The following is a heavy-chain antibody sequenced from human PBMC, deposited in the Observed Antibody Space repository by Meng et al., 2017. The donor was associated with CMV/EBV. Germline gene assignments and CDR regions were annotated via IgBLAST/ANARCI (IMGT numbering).Heavy chain of an antibody. CDR3: ARDLRVDSSSYYYFDY. J-gene: IGHJ4*02. D-gene: IGHD6-13*01. CDR1: GGSISSYY. V-gene: IGHV4-59*01. CDR2: IYYSGST. Sequence: GSLRLSCTVSGGSISSYYWSWIRQPPGKGLEWIGYIYYSGSTNYNPSLKSRVTISVDTSKNQFSLKLSSVTAADTAVYYCARDLRVDSSSYYYFDYWGRGTLVTVSS.